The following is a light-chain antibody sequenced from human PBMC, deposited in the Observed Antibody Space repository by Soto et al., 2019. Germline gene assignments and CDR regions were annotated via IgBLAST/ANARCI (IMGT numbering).Light chain of an antibody. Sequence: EILLTQSPRTLSLSPKERATLSCRASQSVSSSYLAWYQQKPGQAPRLLIYGASSRATGIPDRFSGGGSGTDFTLTISRLEPEDFAVYYCQQFSSYPLTFGGGTKVDIK. CDR3: QQFSSYPLT. CDR1: QSVSSSY. V-gene: IGKV3-20*01. J-gene: IGKJ4*01. CDR2: GAS.